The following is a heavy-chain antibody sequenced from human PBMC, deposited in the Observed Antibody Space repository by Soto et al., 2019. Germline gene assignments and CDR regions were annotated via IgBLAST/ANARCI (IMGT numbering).Heavy chain of an antibody. V-gene: IGHV4-30-2*01. Sequence: PSETLSLTCAVSGGSISSGGYSWSWIRQPPGKGLEWIGYIYHSGSTYYNPSLKSRVTISVDTSKNQFSLNLSSVSAADTAVYYCARASPVFGGFDSWGHGALVTVSS. CDR3: ARASPVFGGFDS. D-gene: IGHD3-16*01. CDR1: GGSISSGGYS. CDR2: IYHSGST. J-gene: IGHJ4*01.